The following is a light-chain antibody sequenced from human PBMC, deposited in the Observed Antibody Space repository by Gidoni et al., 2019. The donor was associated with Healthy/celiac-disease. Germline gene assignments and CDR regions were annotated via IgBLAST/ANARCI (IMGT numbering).Light chain of an antibody. CDR2: QDS. CDR1: KLGDKY. J-gene: IGLJ2*01. CDR3: QAWDSSLAGV. V-gene: IGLV3-1*01. Sequence: SPGQTASITCSGDKLGDKYACWYQQKPGQSPVLVIDQDSKRPSGIPERFSGSNSGNTATLTISGTQAMDEADYYCQAWDSSLAGVFGGGTKLTVL.